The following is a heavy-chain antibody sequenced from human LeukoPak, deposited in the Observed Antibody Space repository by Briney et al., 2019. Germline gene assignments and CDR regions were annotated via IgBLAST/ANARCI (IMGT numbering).Heavy chain of an antibody. V-gene: IGHV4-4*02. Sequence: PSGTLSLTCAVSGGSITTTNWWSWVRQPPGKGLEWIGEVHLSGATNYSPSLESRVSMSIDKSKNHLSLEVTSVTAADTAIYYCTRESGAFSPFGFWGLGTLVTVSS. CDR3: TRESGAFSPFGF. CDR2: VHLSGAT. J-gene: IGHJ4*02. CDR1: GGSITTTNW. D-gene: IGHD1-26*01.